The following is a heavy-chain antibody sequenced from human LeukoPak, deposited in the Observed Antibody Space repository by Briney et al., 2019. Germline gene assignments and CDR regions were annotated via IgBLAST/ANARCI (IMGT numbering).Heavy chain of an antibody. V-gene: IGHV4-31*03. D-gene: IGHD3-16*01. CDR2: IFYSGST. CDR3: ARGFGPTHYGMDV. J-gene: IGHJ6*02. Sequence: PSQTLSLTCTVSGGSISSGTYYWSWIRQHPGKGLEWIGYIFYSGSTHYNPSLKSRVTISVDTSKNQFSLKLRSVTAADTAVYFCARGFGPTHYGMDVWGQGTTVTVSS. CDR1: GGSISSGTYY.